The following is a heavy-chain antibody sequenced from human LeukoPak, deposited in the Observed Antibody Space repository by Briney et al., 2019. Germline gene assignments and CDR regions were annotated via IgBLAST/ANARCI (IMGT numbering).Heavy chain of an antibody. Sequence: SETLSLTCTVSGGSISSGCYYWSWIRQHPGKGLGWIGYIYYSGSTYYNPSLKSRVTISVDTSKNQFCLKMSSVTAADTAVYYCARGNSAPYDSSGYLFDYWGQGTLVTVSS. CDR3: ARGNSAPYDSSGYLFDY. CDR1: GGSISSGCYY. D-gene: IGHD3-22*01. V-gene: IGHV4-31*03. CDR2: IYYSGST. J-gene: IGHJ4*02.